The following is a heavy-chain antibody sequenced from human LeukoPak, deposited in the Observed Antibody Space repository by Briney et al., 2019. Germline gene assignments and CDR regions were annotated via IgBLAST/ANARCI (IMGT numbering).Heavy chain of an antibody. D-gene: IGHD1-1*01. CDR2: INWIGDTT. J-gene: IGHJ1*01. CDR1: GFTFDDYG. V-gene: IGHV3-20*04. CDR3: ATNPPGRTYLQD. Sequence: GGSLRLSCAASGFTFDDYGMTWVRQVPGKGLEWIAEINWIGDTTRYGDSVKGRFTISRDNAKNSLDLQINSLRVEDTAFYYCATNPPGRTYLQDWGQGTLVTVS.